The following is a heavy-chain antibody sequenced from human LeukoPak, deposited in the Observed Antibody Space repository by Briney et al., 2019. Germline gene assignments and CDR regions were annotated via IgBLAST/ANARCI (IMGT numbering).Heavy chain of an antibody. Sequence: TSETLSLTCAVYGGSFSGYYWSWIRQPPGKGLEWIGEINHSGSTNYNPSLKGRVPISVDTSKNQFSLKLSSVTAADTAVYYCARGWQQQSGWFDPWGQGTLVTVSS. J-gene: IGHJ5*02. V-gene: IGHV4-34*01. CDR2: INHSGST. CDR3: ARGWQQQSGWFDP. CDR1: GGSFSGYY. D-gene: IGHD6-13*01.